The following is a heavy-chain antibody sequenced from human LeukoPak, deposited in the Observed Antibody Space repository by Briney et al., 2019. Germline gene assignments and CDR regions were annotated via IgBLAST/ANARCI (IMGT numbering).Heavy chain of an antibody. CDR3: AKDLTIFGVVLIVLEDDY. V-gene: IGHV3-23*01. CDR2: LSGSGGST. Sequence: PGGSLRLSCAASRFTFSSYAMSWVRQAPGKGLEWVSTLSGSGGSTYYADSVKGRFTISRDNSKNTLYLQMNSLRAEDTAVYYCAKDLTIFGVVLIVLEDDYWGQGTLVTVSS. D-gene: IGHD3-3*01. J-gene: IGHJ4*02. CDR1: RFTFSSYA.